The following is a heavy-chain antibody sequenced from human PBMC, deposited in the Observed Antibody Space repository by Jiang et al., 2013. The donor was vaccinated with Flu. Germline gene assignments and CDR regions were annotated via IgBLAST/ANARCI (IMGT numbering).Heavy chain of an antibody. D-gene: IGHD3-10*01. Sequence: WVRQAPGQGPEWMGGSAFSMVNKTNAQNVQGRVTMTTDTSTSTAYMELRGLRSDDTAVYYCARVGTTGSYYSDYWGQGTLVTVSS. CDR2: SAFSMVN. CDR3: ARVGTTGSYYSDY. J-gene: IGHJ4*02. V-gene: IGHV1-18*01.